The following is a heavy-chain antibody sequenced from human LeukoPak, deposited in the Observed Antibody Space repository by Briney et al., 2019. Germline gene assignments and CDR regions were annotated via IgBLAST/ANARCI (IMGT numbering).Heavy chain of an antibody. V-gene: IGHV1-2*02. D-gene: IGHD3-22*01. CDR2: INPNSGGT. CDR3: ARVTYYDSSGLIDY. Sequence: GASVKVSCKASGYIFTGYYMHWVRQAPGQGLEWMGWINPNSGGTNCAQEFQGRVTMTRDTSISTAYMELSRLRSDDTAVYYCARVTYYDSSGLIDYWGQGTLVTVSS. J-gene: IGHJ4*02. CDR1: GYIFTGYY.